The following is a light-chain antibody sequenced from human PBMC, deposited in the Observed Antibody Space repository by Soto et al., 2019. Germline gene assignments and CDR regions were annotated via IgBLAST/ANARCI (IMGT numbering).Light chain of an antibody. J-gene: IGKJ5*01. CDR3: QQYNNWPRIT. V-gene: IGKV3-15*01. Sequence: EIVMTQSPATLSVSPGERATLSCRASQSVSRNLAWYQQKPGQAPRLLIYGASTRATGIPARFSVSGSGTEFTLTISSLQSEDLAVYDCQQYNNWPRITFGQGTRLEIK. CDR2: GAS. CDR1: QSVSRN.